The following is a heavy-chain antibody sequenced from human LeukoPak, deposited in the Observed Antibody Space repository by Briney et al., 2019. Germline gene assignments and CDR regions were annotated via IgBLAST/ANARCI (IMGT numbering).Heavy chain of an antibody. CDR3: AKDIGPGSYYNEPSDAFDI. CDR1: GFTFDDYA. Sequence: GGSLRLSCAASGFTFDDYAMHWVRQAPGKGLEWVSGISWNSGSIGYADSVKGRFTISRDNAKNSLYLQMNSLRAEDTALYYCAKDIGPGSYYNEPSDAFDIWGQGTMVTVSS. V-gene: IGHV3-9*01. CDR2: ISWNSGSI. J-gene: IGHJ3*02. D-gene: IGHD3-10*01.